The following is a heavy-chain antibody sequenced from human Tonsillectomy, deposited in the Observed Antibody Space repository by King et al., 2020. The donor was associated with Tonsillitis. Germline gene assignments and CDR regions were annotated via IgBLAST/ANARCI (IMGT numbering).Heavy chain of an antibody. CDR3: ARDITVPTGVHWFDP. Sequence: QLVQSGAEVKKPGASVKVSCKASGYTFTSYGISWVRQAPGQGLEWMGGSSAYNGNTNYAQKLQGRVTMTTDTSTSTAYMELRSLRSDDTAVYYCARDITVPTGVHWFDPWGQGTLVTVSS. CDR2: SSAYNGNT. CDR1: GYTFTSYG. D-gene: IGHD4-17*01. V-gene: IGHV1-18*04. J-gene: IGHJ5*02.